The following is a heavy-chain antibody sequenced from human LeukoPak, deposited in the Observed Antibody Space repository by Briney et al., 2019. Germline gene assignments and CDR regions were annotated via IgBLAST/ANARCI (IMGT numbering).Heavy chain of an antibody. D-gene: IGHD6-19*01. CDR2: VSADGNSK. J-gene: IGHJ3*02. V-gene: IGHV3-30-3*01. CDR1: GFAFSNYP. CDR3: ARGTYSSGRCDVFDI. Sequence: GGSLRLSCIASGFAFSNYPGMHWVRQAPGKGLEWVAVVSADGNSKYYADSVKGRFTISRDISKNALYLEVNSLRPEDTAVYFCARGTYSSGRCDVFDIWGQGTMVTVSS.